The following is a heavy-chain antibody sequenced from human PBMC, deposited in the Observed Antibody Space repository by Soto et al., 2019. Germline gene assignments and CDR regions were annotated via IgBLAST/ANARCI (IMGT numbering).Heavy chain of an antibody. J-gene: IGHJ4*02. D-gene: IGHD6-13*01. V-gene: IGHV3-30*18. CDR1: GFTFSSYG. CDR2: ISYDGSNK. Sequence: GGSLRLSCAASGFTFSSYGMHWVRQAPGKGLEWVAVISYDGSNKYYADSVKGRFTISRDNSKNTLYLQMNSLRAEDTAVYYCAKAYSSSWYIFDYWGQGTLVTVSS. CDR3: AKAYSSSWYIFDY.